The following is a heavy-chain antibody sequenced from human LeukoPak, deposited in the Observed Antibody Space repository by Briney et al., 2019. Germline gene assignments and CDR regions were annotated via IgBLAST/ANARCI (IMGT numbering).Heavy chain of an antibody. CDR2: IYHSGST. CDR1: GYSISSGYY. Sequence: SETLSLTCAVSGYSISSGYYWGWIRQPPGKGLEWIGSIYHSGSTYYNPSLKSRVTISVDTSKKQFSLKLSSVTAPNTAVYYCARTPTTVVTYYFDYWGQGTLVTVSS. D-gene: IGHD4-23*01. CDR3: ARTPTTVVTYYFDY. J-gene: IGHJ4*02. V-gene: IGHV4-38-2*01.